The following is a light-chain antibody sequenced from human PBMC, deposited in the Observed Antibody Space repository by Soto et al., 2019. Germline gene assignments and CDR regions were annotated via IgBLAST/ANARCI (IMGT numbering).Light chain of an antibody. CDR3: MQALQTTPT. V-gene: IGKV2-28*01. CDR1: QSLLHSNGYNY. CDR2: LGF. Sequence: DIVMTQSPLSLPVTPGEPASISCRSSQSLLHSNGYNYLDWYLQKPGQSPQLLIYLGFNRASGVPDRFSGSGSGTDFTLKISSVEAEDVGVYYCMQALQTTPTFGQGTKLEIK. J-gene: IGKJ2*01.